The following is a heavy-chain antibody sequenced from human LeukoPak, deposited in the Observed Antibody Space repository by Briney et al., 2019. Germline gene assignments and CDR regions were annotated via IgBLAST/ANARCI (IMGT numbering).Heavy chain of an antibody. CDR2: INPNSGGT. V-gene: IGHV1-2*06. Sequence: ASVKVSCKASGYTFTGYFMHWVRQAPGQGLEWMGQINPNSGGTNYAQKFQGRVTMTRDTSISTAYMELSRLRSDDTAVYYCARAHYDSSGSDAFDIWGQGTMVTVSS. CDR3: ARAHYDSSGSDAFDI. J-gene: IGHJ3*02. D-gene: IGHD3-22*01. CDR1: GYTFTGYF.